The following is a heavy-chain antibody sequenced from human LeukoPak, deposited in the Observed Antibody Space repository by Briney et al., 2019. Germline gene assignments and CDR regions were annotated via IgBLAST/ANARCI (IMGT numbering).Heavy chain of an antibody. CDR2: ISGNT. J-gene: IGHJ4*02. CDR3: SRNSGYFDYFDY. D-gene: IGHD3-22*01. V-gene: IGHV3-21*01. CDR1: GFTFNSYS. Sequence: PEGSLRLSCAASGFTFNSYSMNWVRQAPGKGLEWVSSISGNTYYADSVKGRFTISRDNGKNSLYLQMNSLRVEDTAVYYCSRNSGYFDYFDYWGQGTLVTVSS.